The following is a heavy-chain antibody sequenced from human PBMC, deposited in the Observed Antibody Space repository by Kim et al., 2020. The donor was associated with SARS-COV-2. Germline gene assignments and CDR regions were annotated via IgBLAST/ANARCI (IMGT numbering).Heavy chain of an antibody. V-gene: IGHV1-69*13. CDR3: ARGTGTTAPLNV. Sequence: SVKVSCKASGGIFSTYPITWVRQAPGQGLQCMGGIIPIFGTTNYAQKFQGRVTITADESTTTAYMELSSLRSEDTAVYYCARGTGTTAPLNVWGQGTLVTGPS. J-gene: IGHJ4*02. D-gene: IGHD1-7*01. CDR2: IIPIFGTT. CDR1: GGIFSTYP.